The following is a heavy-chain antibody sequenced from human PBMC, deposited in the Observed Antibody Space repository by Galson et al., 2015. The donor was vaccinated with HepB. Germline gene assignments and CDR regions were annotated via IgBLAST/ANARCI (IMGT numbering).Heavy chain of an antibody. V-gene: IGHV3-73*01. CDR2: IRSKANSYAT. Sequence: SLRLSCAASGFTFSGSAMHWVRQASGKGLEWVGRIRSKANSYATAYAASVKGRFTISRDDSKNTAYLQMNSLKTEDTAVYYCTRHYTRAHDYGDRKYWYYYYYYMDVWGKGTTVTVSS. J-gene: IGHJ6*03. CDR3: TRHYTRAHDYGDRKYWYYYYYYMDV. CDR1: GFTFSGSA. D-gene: IGHD4-17*01.